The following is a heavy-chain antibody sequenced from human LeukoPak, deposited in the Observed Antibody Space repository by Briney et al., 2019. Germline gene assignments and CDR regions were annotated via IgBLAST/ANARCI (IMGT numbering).Heavy chain of an antibody. J-gene: IGHJ6*03. CDR1: GFTFSSYG. CDR3: AKDRGVGAPRTHYYMDV. CDR2: IRYDGSNK. V-gene: IGHV3-30*02. D-gene: IGHD1-26*01. Sequence: GGSLRLSCAASGFTFSSYGMHWVRQAPGKGLEWVAFIRYDGSNKYYADSVKGRFTISRDNSKNTLYLQMNSLRAEDTAVYYCAKDRGVGAPRTHYYMDVWGKGTTVTISS.